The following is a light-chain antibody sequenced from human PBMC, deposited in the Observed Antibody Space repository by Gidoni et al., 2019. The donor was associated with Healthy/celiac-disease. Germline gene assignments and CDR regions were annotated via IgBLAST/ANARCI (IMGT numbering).Light chain of an antibody. V-gene: IGKV1-33*01. CDR2: DAS. CDR3: QQYDNLPRVT. J-gene: IGKJ3*01. CDR1: QGISNY. Sequence: DIQTTQSPSSLSASVGDRVTITCQASQGISNYLNWDQQKPGKAPKLLIYDASNLETGVPSRFSGSGSGTDFTFTISSLQPEDIATYYCQQYDNLPRVTFXPXTKVDIK.